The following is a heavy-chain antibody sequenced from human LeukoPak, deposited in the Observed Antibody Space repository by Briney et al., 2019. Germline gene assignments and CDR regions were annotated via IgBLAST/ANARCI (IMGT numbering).Heavy chain of an antibody. J-gene: IGHJ4*02. CDR3: ARLDYYDSSGHH. CDR1: GVSISSGGYY. V-gene: IGHV4-31*03. CDR2: IYYSGST. Sequence: SETLSLTCTVSGVSISSGGYYWSWIRQHPGKGLEWIGYIYYSGSTYYNPSLKSRVTISVDTSKNKFSLKLSSVTAADTAVYYCARLDYYDSSGHHWGQGTLVTVSS. D-gene: IGHD3-22*01.